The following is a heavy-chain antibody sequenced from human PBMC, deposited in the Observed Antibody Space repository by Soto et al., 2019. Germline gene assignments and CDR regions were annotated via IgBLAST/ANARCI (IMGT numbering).Heavy chain of an antibody. D-gene: IGHD2-2*03. CDR2: INPNSGDT. J-gene: IGHJ6*02. Sequence: SVKVSCKASGYTFTDYYIHWVRQAPGQGLEWVGWINPNSGDTNYEQRSQGWVTMTRDTSINTAYMELTRLRSDDTAMYYCARDGSTYSYYAMDVWGQGTTVTVSS. CDR1: GYTFTDYY. V-gene: IGHV1-2*04. CDR3: ARDGSTYSYYAMDV.